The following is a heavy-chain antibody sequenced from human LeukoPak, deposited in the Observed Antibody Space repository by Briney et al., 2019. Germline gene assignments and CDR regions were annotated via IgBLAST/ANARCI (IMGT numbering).Heavy chain of an antibody. CDR1: GFAFSSYS. CDR2: ISSSSSYI. D-gene: IGHD6-13*01. V-gene: IGHV3-21*01. CDR3: ARQAPQAAAGLDY. Sequence: GGSLRLSCAASGFAFSSYSMNWVRQAPGKGLEWVSSISSSSSYIYYADSVKGRFTISRDNAKNSPYLQMNSLRAEDTAVYYCARQAPQAAAGLDYWGQGTLVTVSS. J-gene: IGHJ4*02.